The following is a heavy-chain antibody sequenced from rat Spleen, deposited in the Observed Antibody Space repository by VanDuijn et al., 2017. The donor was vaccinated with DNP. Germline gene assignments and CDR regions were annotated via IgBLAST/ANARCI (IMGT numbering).Heavy chain of an antibody. V-gene: IGHV5-22*01. J-gene: IGHJ3*01. CDR2: ISYDGGNT. Sequence: EVQLVESGGGLVQPGRSLKLSCAASGFTFSDYYMAWVRQAPTKGLEWVAYISYDGGNTYYGDSVKGRLTISRDNAKSTLYLQMNSLRSEDMATYYCATSPGPNWFAYWGQGTLVTVSS. CDR1: GFTFSDYY. D-gene: IGHD1-4*01. CDR3: ATSPGPNWFAY.